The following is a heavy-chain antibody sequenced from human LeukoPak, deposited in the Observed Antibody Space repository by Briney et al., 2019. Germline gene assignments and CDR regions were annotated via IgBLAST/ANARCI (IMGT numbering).Heavy chain of an antibody. CDR3: AKKNSHGSGAGDPLDV. CDR1: GFSFSNFG. V-gene: IGHV3-30*18. CDR2: ISHDGSLK. Sequence: GRSLRLSCAPSGFSFSNFGMHWVRQAPGKGREWVAVISHDGSLKYYLDSVKGRFTISRDNSKNTLYLQMDSLRVEDTAVYYCAKKNSHGSGAGDPLDVWGHGTLVTVSS. J-gene: IGHJ3*01. D-gene: IGHD3-10*01.